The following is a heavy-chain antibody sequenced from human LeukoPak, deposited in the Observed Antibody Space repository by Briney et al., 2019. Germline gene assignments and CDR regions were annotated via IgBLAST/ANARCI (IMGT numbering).Heavy chain of an antibody. CDR1: GFTFSSYA. J-gene: IGHJ4*02. D-gene: IGHD3-3*01. CDR2: ISGSGGST. V-gene: IGHV3-23*01. CDR3: AKDAGLDYNFWSGRGHDY. Sequence: QTGGSLRLSCAASGFTFSSYAMSWVRQAPGKGLEWVSAISGSGGSTYHADSVKGRFTISRDNSKNTLYLQMNSLRAEDTAVYFCAKDAGLDYNFWSGRGHDYWGQGALVTVSS.